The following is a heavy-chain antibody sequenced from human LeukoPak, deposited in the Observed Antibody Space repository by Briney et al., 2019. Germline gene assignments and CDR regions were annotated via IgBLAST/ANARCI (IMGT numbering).Heavy chain of an antibody. CDR1: GFTFSDYY. CDR3: ASGNIVVVPAAIAY. J-gene: IGHJ4*02. CDR2: ISSSGSTI. Sequence: GGSLRLSCAASGFTFSDYYMSWIRQAPGKGLEWVSYISSSGSTIYYADSVKGRFTISRDNAKNSLYLQMYSLRAEDTAVYYCASGNIVVVPAAIAYWGQGTLVTVSS. V-gene: IGHV3-11*04. D-gene: IGHD2-2*02.